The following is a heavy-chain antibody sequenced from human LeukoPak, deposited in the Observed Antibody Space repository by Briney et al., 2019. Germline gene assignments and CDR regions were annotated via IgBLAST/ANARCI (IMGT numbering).Heavy chain of an antibody. D-gene: IGHD2-21*02. CDR3: ARGANCGGDCYSWVHFDY. Sequence: GASVKVSCKAPGYTFTSYYMHWVRQAPGQGLEWMGIINPSGGSTSYAQKFQGRATMTRDTSTSTVYMELSSLRSEDTAVYYCARGANCGGDCYSWVHFDYWGQGTLVTVSS. CDR2: INPSGGST. CDR1: GYTFTSYY. V-gene: IGHV1-46*01. J-gene: IGHJ4*02.